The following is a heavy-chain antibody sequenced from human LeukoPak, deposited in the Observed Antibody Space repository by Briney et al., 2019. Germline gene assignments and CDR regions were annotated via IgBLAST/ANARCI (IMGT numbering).Heavy chain of an antibody. CDR1: GFTFSSYS. CDR3: ARDNGYSYGDYYYYMDV. J-gene: IGHJ6*03. D-gene: IGHD5-18*01. V-gene: IGHV3-21*01. Sequence: GGSLRLSCEVSGFTFSSYSMNWVRQAPGKGLEWVSSISGSSSYIYYADSVKGRFTISRDNAKNSLYLQMNSLRAEDTAVYYCARDNGYSYGDYYYYMDVWGKGTTVTVSS. CDR2: ISGSSSYI.